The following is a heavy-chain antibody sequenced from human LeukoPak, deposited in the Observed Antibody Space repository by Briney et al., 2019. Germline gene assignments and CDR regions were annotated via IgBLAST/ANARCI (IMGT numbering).Heavy chain of an antibody. CDR2: TNWNGGST. D-gene: IGHD4/OR15-4a*01. V-gene: IGHV3-20*01. CDR1: GFTFSSYW. J-gene: IGHJ6*02. Sequence: GGSLRLSCAASGFTFSSYWMHWVRQAPGKGLEWVSGTNWNGGSTSYADSVKGRFTISRNNAKNSLYLQMNSLRVEDTALYHCARGPANHYGMDVWGQGTTVTVSS. CDR3: ARGPANHYGMDV.